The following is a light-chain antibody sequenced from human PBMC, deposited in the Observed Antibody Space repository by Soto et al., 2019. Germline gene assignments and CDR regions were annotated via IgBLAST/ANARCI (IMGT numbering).Light chain of an antibody. J-gene: IGLJ3*02. CDR3: AAWDESAWV. CDR2: RNN. V-gene: IGLV1-47*01. Sequence: QSVLTQPPSASGTPGQRVTISCSGSSSNIGSNYVYWYQQLPGTAPKLLIYRNNQRPSGVPDRFSGSKSGTSASLAISGLRSEDEADYYCAAWDESAWVFGGGTQLTVL. CDR1: SSNIGSNY.